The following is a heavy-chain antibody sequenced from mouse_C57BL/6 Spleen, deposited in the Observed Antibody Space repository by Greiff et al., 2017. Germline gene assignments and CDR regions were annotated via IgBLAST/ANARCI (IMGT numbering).Heavy chain of an antibody. J-gene: IGHJ2*01. V-gene: IGHV1-64*01. CDR2: IHPNSGST. CDR1: GYTFTSYW. D-gene: IGHD4-1*01. CDR3: ARRETGYYFDY. Sequence: QVQLQQPGAELVKPGASVKLSCKASGYTFTSYWMHWVKQRPGQGLEWIGMIHPNSGSTNYNENFKSKATLTVDKSSSTAYMQLSSLTSEDSAVYYCARRETGYYFDYWGQGTTLTVSS.